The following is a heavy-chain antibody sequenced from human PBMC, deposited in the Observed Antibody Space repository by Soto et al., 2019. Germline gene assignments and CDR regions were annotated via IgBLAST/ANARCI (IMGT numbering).Heavy chain of an antibody. D-gene: IGHD1-26*01. Sequence: GGSLRLSCAGSGFTLSGYWMTWVRQAPGKGPEWVANIKQDGTDKNYVDSVKGRFTISRDNSKNTLYLQMNSLRAEDTAVYYCARDAQWELLYWFDPWGQGTLVTVSS. CDR1: GFTLSGYW. J-gene: IGHJ5*02. CDR2: IKQDGTDK. CDR3: ARDAQWELLYWFDP. V-gene: IGHV3-7*01.